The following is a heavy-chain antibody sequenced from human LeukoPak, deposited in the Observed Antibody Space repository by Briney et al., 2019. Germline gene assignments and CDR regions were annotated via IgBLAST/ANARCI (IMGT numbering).Heavy chain of an antibody. V-gene: IGHV3-20*04. J-gene: IGHJ6*03. CDR1: RFTFDDYG. CDR2: INWNGGST. Sequence: GGSLRLSCAASRFTFDDYGMSWVRQAPGKGLEWVSGINWNGGSTGYADSVKGRFTISRDNAKNSLYLQMNSLRAEDTALYYCARAPPDDYYYYMDVWGKGTTVTVSS. CDR3: ARAPPDDYYYYMDV.